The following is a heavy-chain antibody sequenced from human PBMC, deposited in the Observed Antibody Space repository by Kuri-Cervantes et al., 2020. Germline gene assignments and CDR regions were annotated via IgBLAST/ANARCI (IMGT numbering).Heavy chain of an antibody. CDR3: ARHYDFWSGYYDY. CDR2: IYYSGST. Sequence: GSLRLSCTVSGGSISSSSYYWVWIRQPPGKGLEWIGSIYYSGSTNYNPSLKSRVTISVDTSKNQFSLKLSSVTAADTAVYYCARHYDFWSGYYDYWGQGTLVTVSS. V-gene: IGHV4-39*01. J-gene: IGHJ4*02. D-gene: IGHD3-3*01. CDR1: GGSISSSSYY.